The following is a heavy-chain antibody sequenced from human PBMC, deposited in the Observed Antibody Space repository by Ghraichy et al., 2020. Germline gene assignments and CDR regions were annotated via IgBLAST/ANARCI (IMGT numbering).Heavy chain of an antibody. CDR2: IYSGGST. V-gene: IGHV3-53*01. CDR1: GFTVSSNY. J-gene: IGHJ6*03. CDR3: ASSLLWFGELPYYYYYMDV. D-gene: IGHD3-10*01. Sequence: GGSLRLSCAASGFTVSSNYMSWVRQAPGKGLEWVSVIYSGGSTYYADSVKGRFTISRDNSKNTLYLQMNSLRAEDTAVYYCASSLLWFGELPYYYYYMDVWGKGTTVTVSS.